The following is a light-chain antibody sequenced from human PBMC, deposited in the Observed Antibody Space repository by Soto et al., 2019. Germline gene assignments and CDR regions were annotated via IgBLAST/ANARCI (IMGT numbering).Light chain of an antibody. J-gene: IGKJ1*01. CDR3: QQYNNWPWT. Sequence: EVVLTQSPGTLSLSPGERATLSCRASQSVSNNYLAWYQQKPGQAPRLLIYGASNRATGIPDRLSGSGSGTDFTLTISRLEPEDSAVYYCQQYNNWPWTFGPGTKVDIK. CDR2: GAS. CDR1: QSVSNNY. V-gene: IGKV3-20*01.